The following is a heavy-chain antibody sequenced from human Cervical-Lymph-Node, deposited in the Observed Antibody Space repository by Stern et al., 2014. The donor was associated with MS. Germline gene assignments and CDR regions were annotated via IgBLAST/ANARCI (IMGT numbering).Heavy chain of an antibody. CDR1: GGTSSRHA. D-gene: IGHD3-10*01. V-gene: IGHV1-69*01. CDR3: ARRGSARRGSGWLDP. CDR2: IIPVLSPT. Sequence: VQLVESGAEVKEPGSSVKVSCTASGGTSSRHAISWVRQAPGQGLEWMGGIIPVLSPTTYAQKFQGRVTITADDSTSTTFLELSGLTSNDTALYYCARRGSARRGSGWLDPWGQGTLVIVSS. J-gene: IGHJ5*02.